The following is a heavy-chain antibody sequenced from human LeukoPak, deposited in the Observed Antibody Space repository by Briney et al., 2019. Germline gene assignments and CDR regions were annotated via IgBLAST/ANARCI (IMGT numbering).Heavy chain of an antibody. CDR3: TSLYGSGVEDP. J-gene: IGHJ5*02. CDR2: IRSKAYGGTT. D-gene: IGHD3-10*01. CDR1: GFTFSTYG. V-gene: IGHV3-49*04. Sequence: GGSLRLSCAASGFTFSTYGMHWVRQAPGKGLEWVGFIRSKAYGGTTEYAASVKGRFTISRDDSKSIAYLQMNSLKTEDTAVYYCTSLYGSGVEDPWGQGTLVTVSS.